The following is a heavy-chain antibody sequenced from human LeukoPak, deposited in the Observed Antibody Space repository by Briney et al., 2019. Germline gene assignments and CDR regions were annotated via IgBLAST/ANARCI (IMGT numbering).Heavy chain of an antibody. CDR3: ARGRSNYVPVWFDP. CDR2: IYYSGST. V-gene: IGHV4-39*07. CDR1: GGSISSSSYY. J-gene: IGHJ5*02. Sequence: SETLSLTCTVSGGSISSSSYYWGWIRQPPGKGLEWIGSIYYSGSTYYNPSLKSRVTISVDTSKNQFSLKLSSVTAADTAVYYCARGRSNYVPVWFDPWGQGTLVTVSS. D-gene: IGHD4-11*01.